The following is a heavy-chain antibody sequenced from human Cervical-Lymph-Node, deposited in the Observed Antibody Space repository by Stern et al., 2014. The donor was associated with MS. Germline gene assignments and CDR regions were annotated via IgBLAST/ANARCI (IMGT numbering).Heavy chain of an antibody. J-gene: IGHJ3*01. D-gene: IGHD1-7*01. CDR1: GYTFTDYY. CDR2: VNPNSGGT. CDR3: AGLRGTWNYFPHDFDV. V-gene: IGHV1-2*02. Sequence: MQLVESGTEMKKPGASVKVSCKASGYTFTDYYLHWVRQAPGQGLEWMGWVNPNSGGTNYAQKFQGRVTMTSDTSISTAYMDLSRLTSDDTAVYHCAGLRGTWNYFPHDFDVWGQGTTVIVSS.